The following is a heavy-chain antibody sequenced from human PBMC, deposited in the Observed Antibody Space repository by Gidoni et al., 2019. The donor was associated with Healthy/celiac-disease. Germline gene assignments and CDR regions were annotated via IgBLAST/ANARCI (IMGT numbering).Heavy chain of an antibody. CDR2: IIPIFGTA. D-gene: IGHD3-3*01. V-gene: IGHV1-69*01. J-gene: IGHJ6*02. CDR3: ARGRGYDFWSGYYYYYYGMDV. CDR1: GGTFRSYA. Sequence: QVQLVQSGAEVKKPGSSVKVSCKASGGTFRSYAISWVRQAPGQGLEWMGGIIPIFGTANYAQKFQGRVTITADESTSTAYMELSSLRSEDTAVYYCARGRGYDFWSGYYYYYYGMDVWGQGTTVTVSS.